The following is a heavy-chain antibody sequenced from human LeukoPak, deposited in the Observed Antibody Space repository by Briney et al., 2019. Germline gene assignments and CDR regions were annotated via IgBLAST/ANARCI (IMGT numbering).Heavy chain of an antibody. V-gene: IGHV3-23*01. J-gene: IGHJ4*02. CDR3: TRDHSSSLDY. CDR2: ISGRDDST. CDR1: GFTVSNYA. D-gene: IGHD6-13*01. Sequence: PGASLRLSCAASGFTVSNYAMYWVRQAPGKGLEWVSAISGRDDSTYYADSVKGRFTISRDTSKNTLFLQMNSLRAEDTAVYYCTRDHSSSLDYWGQGTLVTVSS.